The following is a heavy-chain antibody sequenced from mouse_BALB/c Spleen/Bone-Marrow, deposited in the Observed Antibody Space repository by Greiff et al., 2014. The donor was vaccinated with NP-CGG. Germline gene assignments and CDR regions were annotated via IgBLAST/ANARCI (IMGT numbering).Heavy chain of an antibody. J-gene: IGHJ4*01. V-gene: IGHV1-15*01. D-gene: IGHD2-2*01. CDR3: TREGIYFGYDVPMDY. Sequence: VQLQQSGARLVRPGASVTLSCKASGYKFTDYEMHWVKQTPVHGLEWIGSIDPETGGTAYNQNFKGKATLTADRSSTTAYMELRSLTSEDSAVYYCTREGIYFGYDVPMDYWGQGTSVTVSS. CDR2: IDPETGGT. CDR1: GYKFTDYE.